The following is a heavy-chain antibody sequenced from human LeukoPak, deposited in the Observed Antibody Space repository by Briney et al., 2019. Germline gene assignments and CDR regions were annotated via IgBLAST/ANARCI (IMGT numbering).Heavy chain of an antibody. V-gene: IGHV3-30*02. Sequence: GGSLRLSCAASGFTFSSYGMHWVRQAPGKGLEWVAFIRYDGSNKYYADSVKGRFTISRDNSKNTLYLQMNSLRAEDTAVYYCAKMLNTGHAHAALDYWGQGTLVTVSS. CDR3: AKMLNTGHAHAALDY. CDR1: GFTFSSYG. D-gene: IGHD2-8*02. CDR2: IRYDGSNK. J-gene: IGHJ4*02.